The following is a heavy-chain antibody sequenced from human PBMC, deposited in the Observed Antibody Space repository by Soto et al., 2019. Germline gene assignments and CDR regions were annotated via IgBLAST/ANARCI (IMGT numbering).Heavy chain of an antibody. J-gene: IGHJ4*02. V-gene: IGHV1-18*01. Sequence: ASVKVSCKASGYTFTSYGISWVRQAPGQGLEWMGWISAYNGNTNYAQKLQGRVTMTTDTSTSTAYMELRSLRSDDTAVYYCARASLYSSGWADFDYWGQGTLVTVSS. CDR1: GYTFTSYG. CDR3: ARASLYSSGWADFDY. CDR2: ISAYNGNT. D-gene: IGHD6-19*01.